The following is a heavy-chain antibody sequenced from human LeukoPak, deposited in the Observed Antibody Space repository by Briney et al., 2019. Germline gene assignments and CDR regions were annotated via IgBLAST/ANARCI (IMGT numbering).Heavy chain of an antibody. CDR3: ARDEGYCSSTSCYNFDY. Sequence: SVKVSCKASGGTFSSYAISWVRQAPGQGLEWMGGIIPIFGTANYAQKFQGRVTMTTDTSTSTAYMELRSLRSDDSAVYYCARDEGYCSSTSCYNFDYWGQGTLVTVSS. V-gene: IGHV1-69*05. CDR1: GGTFSSYA. D-gene: IGHD2-2*02. J-gene: IGHJ4*02. CDR2: IIPIFGTA.